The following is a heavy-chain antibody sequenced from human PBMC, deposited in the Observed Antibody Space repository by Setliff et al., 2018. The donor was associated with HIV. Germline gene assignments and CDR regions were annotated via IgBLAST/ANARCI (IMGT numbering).Heavy chain of an antibody. CDR1: GGTFSEYW. D-gene: IGHD2-15*01. V-gene: IGHV4-34*01. CDR2: INHSGTT. CDR3: ARGPIRYSSGVRWFLGVESWYSGIDY. J-gene: IGHJ4*02. Sequence: SETLSLTCSVYGGTFSEYWWTWIRQSPGKGLGWIGEINHSGTTNYNPSLKSRVTISVDSSKRQFSLRLTSVTAADTAVYFCARGPIRYSSGVRWFLGVESWYSGIDYWGQGTLVTVSS.